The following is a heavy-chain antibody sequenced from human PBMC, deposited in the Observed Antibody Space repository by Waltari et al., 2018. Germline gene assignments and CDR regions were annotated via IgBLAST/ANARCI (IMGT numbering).Heavy chain of an antibody. CDR2: INGYNGNT. J-gene: IGHJ4*02. V-gene: IGHV1-18*04. CDR1: GYTFKSYG. CDR3: ARVGSGYDFDY. D-gene: IGHD5-12*01. Sequence: QIQLVQSGAEVKKPGSSAKVPCKASGYTFKSYGISWVRQAPGQGLEWMGWINGYNGNTDYAQKFQGTFTMTTDTSTNTAFLELTNLISADTAVYYCARVGSGYDFDYWGQGTLVTVSS.